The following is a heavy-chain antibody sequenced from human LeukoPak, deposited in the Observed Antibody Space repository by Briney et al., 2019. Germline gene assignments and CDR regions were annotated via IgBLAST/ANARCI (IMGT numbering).Heavy chain of an antibody. CDR3: ARVENYYDSSGGSDWFDP. J-gene: IGHJ5*02. D-gene: IGHD3-22*01. CDR1: GGSISSGGYY. CDR2: IYYSGST. Sequence: TLSLTCTVSGGSISSGGYYWSWIRQHPGKGLEWIGYIYYSGSTYYNPSLKSRVTISVDTSKKQFSLKLSSVTAADTAVYYCARVENYYDSSGGSDWFDPWGQGTLVTVPS. V-gene: IGHV4-31*03.